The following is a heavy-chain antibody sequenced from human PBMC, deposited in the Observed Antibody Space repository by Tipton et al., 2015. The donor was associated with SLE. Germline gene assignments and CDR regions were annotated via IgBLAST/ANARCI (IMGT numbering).Heavy chain of an antibody. Sequence: PLRLSCAASGFTFSSYAMSWVRQAPGKGLEWVSVIYSGGSTYYADSVKGRFTISRDNSKNTLYLQMNSLRAEDTAVYYCAKDWDREDIVVVVAANEGYNWFDPWGQGTLVTVSS. J-gene: IGHJ5*02. CDR1: GFTFSSYA. CDR3: AKDWDREDIVVVVAANEGYNWFDP. V-gene: IGHV3-23*03. CDR2: IYSGGST. D-gene: IGHD2-15*01.